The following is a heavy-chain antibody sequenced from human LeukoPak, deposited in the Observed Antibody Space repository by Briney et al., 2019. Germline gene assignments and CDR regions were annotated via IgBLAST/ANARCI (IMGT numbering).Heavy chain of an antibody. J-gene: IGHJ3*02. CDR2: ISGSGGST. CDR3: AKELGILLWFGNPSDAFDI. D-gene: IGHD3-10*01. V-gene: IGHV3-23*01. Sequence: GGTLRLSCAASGFTFSSYAMSWVRQAPGKGLEWVSAISGSGGSTYYADSVKGRFTISRDNSKNTLYLQMNSLRAEDTAVYYCAKELGILLWFGNPSDAFDIWGQGTMVTVSS. CDR1: GFTFSSYA.